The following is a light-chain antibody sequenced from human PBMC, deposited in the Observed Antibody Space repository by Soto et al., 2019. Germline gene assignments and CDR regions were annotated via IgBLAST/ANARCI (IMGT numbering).Light chain of an antibody. Sequence: DIQMTQSPSTLSGSVGDRVTITCRASQTISSWLAWYQQKPGKAPKLLIYKASTLKSGVPSRFSGSGSGTDFTLTISRLEPEGFAVYYCQQYGSSGTFGQGTKVDIK. CDR1: QTISSW. V-gene: IGKV1-5*03. J-gene: IGKJ1*01. CDR2: KAS. CDR3: QQYGSSGT.